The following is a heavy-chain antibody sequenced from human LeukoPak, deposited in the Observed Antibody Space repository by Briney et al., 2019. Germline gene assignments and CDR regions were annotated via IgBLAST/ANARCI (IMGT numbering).Heavy chain of an antibody. V-gene: IGHV4-34*01. CDR2: INHSGST. CDR3: ASSQLWFDP. J-gene: IGHJ5*02. Sequence: PSETLSLTCAVYGGSFSGYYWSWIRQPPGKGLEWIGEINHSGSTNYNPSLKSRVTISVDTSKNQFSLKLSSVTAADTAVYYCASSQLWFDPWGQGTLDTVSS. D-gene: IGHD1-1*01. CDR1: GGSFSGYY.